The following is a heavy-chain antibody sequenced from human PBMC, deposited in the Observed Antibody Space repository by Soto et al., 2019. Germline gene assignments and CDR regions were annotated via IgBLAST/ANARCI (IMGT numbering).Heavy chain of an antibody. CDR1: GDSISNSRW. J-gene: IGHJ3*01. D-gene: IGHD6-19*01. Sequence: QVQLQESGPGLVRPSGTLSLTCAVSGDSISNSRWWTWVRQPPGKGLEWIGDIFHSGDTNYNPSRKXXVFISVDKSQNQFSLKVSSVTAADTAVYYCAYSTGWYRHDVWGQGTLVTVSS. CDR3: AYSTGWYRHDV. V-gene: IGHV4-4*02. CDR2: IFHSGDT.